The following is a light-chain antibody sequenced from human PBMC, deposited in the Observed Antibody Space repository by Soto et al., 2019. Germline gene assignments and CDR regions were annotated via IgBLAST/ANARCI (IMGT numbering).Light chain of an antibody. CDR1: QSVSSY. CDR3: QQRSNWPSIT. Sequence: EIVLTQSPATLSLSPGEGATLSWRASQSVSSYLAWYQQKPGQAPRLLIYDASNRATGIPARFSGSGSGTDFTLTINSLEPEDFAVYYCQQRSNWPSITFGQGTRLEIK. V-gene: IGKV3-11*01. J-gene: IGKJ5*01. CDR2: DAS.